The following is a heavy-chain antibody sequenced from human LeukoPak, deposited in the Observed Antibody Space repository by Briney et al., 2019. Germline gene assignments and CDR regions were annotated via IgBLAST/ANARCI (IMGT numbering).Heavy chain of an antibody. CDR1: GFTFSSYS. CDR3: AKLPGRAAGQDY. D-gene: IGHD4-23*01. J-gene: IGHJ4*02. CDR2: TSSSSSYI. V-gene: IGHV3-21*01. Sequence: GGSLRLSCAASGFTFSSYSINWVRQAPGKGLEWVSSTSSSSSYIYYADSVKGRFTISRDNAENSLYLQMNSLRAEDTAVYYCAKLPGRAAGQDYWGRGTLVTVSS.